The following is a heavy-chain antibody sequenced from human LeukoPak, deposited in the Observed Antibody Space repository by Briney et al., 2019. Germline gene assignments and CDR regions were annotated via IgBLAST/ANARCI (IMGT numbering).Heavy chain of an antibody. J-gene: IGHJ4*02. CDR2: ISGSGGST. CDR1: GFTFSSYA. Sequence: GGSLRLSCAASGFTFSSYAMGWVRQAPGKGVEWVSAISGSGGSTYYADSVKGRFTISRDNSKNTLYLQMNSLRAEDTAVYYCAKDLLELTGVDGYFDYWGQGTLVTVSS. CDR3: AKDLLELTGVDGYFDY. V-gene: IGHV3-23*01. D-gene: IGHD3-10*01.